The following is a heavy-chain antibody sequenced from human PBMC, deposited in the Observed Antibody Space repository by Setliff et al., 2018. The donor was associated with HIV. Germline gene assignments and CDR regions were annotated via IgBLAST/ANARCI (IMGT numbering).Heavy chain of an antibody. Sequence: PSETLSLTCAVYGGSFSGYYWSWIRQPPGKGLEWIGEINHSGSTHYNPSLKRRVTISVDTSKNQFSLTLTSVTAADTAVYYCARQQHSSDLKIWNYWGQGTLVTVSS. J-gene: IGHJ4*02. CDR1: GGSFSGYY. CDR2: INHSGST. V-gene: IGHV4-34*01. CDR3: ARQQHSSDLKIWNY. D-gene: IGHD6-13*01.